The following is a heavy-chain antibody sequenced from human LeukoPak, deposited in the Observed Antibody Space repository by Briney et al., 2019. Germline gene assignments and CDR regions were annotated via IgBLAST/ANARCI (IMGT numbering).Heavy chain of an antibody. CDR1: GYTFISYG. Sequence: APVKVSCKASGYTFISYGISWVRQAPGQGLEWMGWISAYNGNTNYAQKLQGRVTMTTDTSTSTAYMELRSLRSDDTAVYYCARDTSRSSSWYYVDYWGQGTLVTVSS. CDR2: ISAYNGNT. V-gene: IGHV1-18*01. J-gene: IGHJ4*02. D-gene: IGHD6-13*01. CDR3: ARDTSRSSSWYYVDY.